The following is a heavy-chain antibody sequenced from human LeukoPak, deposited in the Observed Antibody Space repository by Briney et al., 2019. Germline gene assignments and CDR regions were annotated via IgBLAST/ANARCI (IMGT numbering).Heavy chain of an antibody. V-gene: IGHV4-59*02. CDR3: ARIHRYCSGGACYVLDN. CDR2: VYYSGST. Sequence: SETLSLTCVVSGGPVSGYYWGWIRQPPGRGLEWIGYVYYSGSTNYNPSFKSRITISVDTSRNQFSLQLSSVTAADTAVYYCARIHRYCSGGACYVLDNWGQGTLDAVSS. D-gene: IGHD2-15*01. CDR1: GGPVSGYY. J-gene: IGHJ4*02.